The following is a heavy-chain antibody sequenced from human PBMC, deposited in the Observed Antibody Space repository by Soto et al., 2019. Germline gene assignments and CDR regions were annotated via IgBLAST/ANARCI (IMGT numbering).Heavy chain of an antibody. CDR1: GGSISSGAYS. Sequence: SETLSLTCTVSGGSISSGAYSWSWIRLPPGKRLEWIGYIYHRGTSHYNPSLKSRVTMSVDRSKNQFSPNLRSVTAADTAVYYCARTLDYGRSDGTNWFDTWGQGTLVTVSS. CDR2: IYHRGTS. D-gene: IGHD2-15*01. V-gene: IGHV4-30-2*01. J-gene: IGHJ5*02. CDR3: ARTLDYGRSDGTNWFDT.